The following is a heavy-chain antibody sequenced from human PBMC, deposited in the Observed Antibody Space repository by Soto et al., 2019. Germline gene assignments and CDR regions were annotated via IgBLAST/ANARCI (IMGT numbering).Heavy chain of an antibody. Sequence: QVQLQESGPGLVKPSETLSLTCAVSGGSITSHFWTWIRQTPGTGLEFIGYIHHTGRTHYSPSLKSRVTISMDTSKNQFSLNLTSLTAADTAVYYCVRGRNVPGWFDPWGQGTLVTVSS. CDR2: IHHTGRT. V-gene: IGHV4-59*11. CDR1: GGSITSHF. D-gene: IGHD3-10*02. CDR3: VRGRNVPGWFDP. J-gene: IGHJ5*02.